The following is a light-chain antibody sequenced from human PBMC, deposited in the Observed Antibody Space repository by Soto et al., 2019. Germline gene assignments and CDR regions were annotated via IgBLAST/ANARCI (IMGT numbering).Light chain of an antibody. Sequence: QAVVTQEPSLTVSPGGTVTLTCGSSTGAVTSGHYPYWFQQKPGQAPRTLIYDTSNRHSWTPARFSGSLLGGKAALTLSGAQPEDEADYYCAAWDDSLNGRVVFGGGTKLTVL. CDR2: DTS. CDR1: TGAVTSGHY. V-gene: IGLV7-46*01. J-gene: IGLJ2*01. CDR3: AAWDDSLNGRVV.